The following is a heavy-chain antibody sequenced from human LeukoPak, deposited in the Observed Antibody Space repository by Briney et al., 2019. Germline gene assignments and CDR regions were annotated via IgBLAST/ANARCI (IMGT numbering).Heavy chain of an antibody. Sequence: SETLSLTCTVSGGSISSYYWSWIRQHPGKGLEWIGYIYYSGSTYYNPSLKSRVTISVDTSKNQFSLKLSSVTAADTAVYYCARDAVVVGATEYFDYWGQGTLVTVSS. CDR1: GGSISSYY. J-gene: IGHJ4*02. D-gene: IGHD1-26*01. CDR3: ARDAVVVGATEYFDY. V-gene: IGHV4-59*06. CDR2: IYYSGST.